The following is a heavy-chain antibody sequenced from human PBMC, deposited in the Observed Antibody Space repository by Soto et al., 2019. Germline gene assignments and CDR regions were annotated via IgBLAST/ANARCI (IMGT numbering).Heavy chain of an antibody. CDR3: ARGFYGTGCPIES. J-gene: IGHJ4*02. V-gene: IGHV4-59*12. CDR1: GDSISKYY. CDR2: IFYSGGT. Sequence: QVQLQESGPGLVKPSETLSLTCTVSGDSISKYYWNWIRQPPGKGLEWIGYIFYSGGTNYNPSLKSRVTISVDTSKNQFSLSLKSLTAADTAVYYCARGFYGTGCPIESWGQGTLVTVSS. D-gene: IGHD3-10*01.